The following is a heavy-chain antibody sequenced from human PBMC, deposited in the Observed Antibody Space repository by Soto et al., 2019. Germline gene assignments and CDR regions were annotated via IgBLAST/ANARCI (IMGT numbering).Heavy chain of an antibody. CDR1: GFTFSSYA. Sequence: EVQLLESGGGLVQPGGSLRLSCAASGFTFSSYAMSWVRQAPGKGLEWVSAISGSGGSTYYADSVKGRFTISRDNSKNTLYLQMISLRAEDTAVYYCAKDVIAARTGDDYWGQGTLVTVSS. CDR3: AKDVIAARTGDDY. CDR2: ISGSGGST. D-gene: IGHD6-6*01. J-gene: IGHJ4*02. V-gene: IGHV3-23*01.